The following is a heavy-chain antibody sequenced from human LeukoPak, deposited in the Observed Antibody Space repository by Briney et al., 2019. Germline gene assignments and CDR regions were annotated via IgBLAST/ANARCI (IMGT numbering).Heavy chain of an antibody. D-gene: IGHD1-26*01. CDR3: ARHPMEATIDY. V-gene: IGHV4-39*01. Sequence: PSETLSLTCTVPGGSSSRSSYYWAWIRQPPGKGLELIGSIHYGGSTYYNPSLKSRFTVSGDTSKNQFALKRSSLTAANRAVYFCARHPMEATIDYWGPGTLVTASS. CDR2: IHYGGST. J-gene: IGHJ4*02. CDR1: GGSSSRSSYY.